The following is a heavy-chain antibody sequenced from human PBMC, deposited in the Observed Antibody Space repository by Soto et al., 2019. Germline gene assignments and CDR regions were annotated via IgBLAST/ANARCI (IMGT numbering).Heavy chain of an antibody. CDR2: INSDGSST. CDR1: GFTFSRYW. J-gene: IGHJ2*01. Sequence: EVQLVESGGGLVQPGGSLRLSCAASGFTFSRYWMHWVRQAPGKGLVWVSRINSDGSSTSYADSVKGRSTISRDNAKNTTHLQMNTLRAQDTAVYYCARGGSLNSYFALWGSGTLVTVSS. CDR3: ARGGSLNSYFAL. V-gene: IGHV3-74*01. D-gene: IGHD1-26*01.